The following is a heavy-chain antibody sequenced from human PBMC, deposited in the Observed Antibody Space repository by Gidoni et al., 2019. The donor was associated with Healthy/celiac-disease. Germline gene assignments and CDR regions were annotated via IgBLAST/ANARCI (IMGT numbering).Heavy chain of an antibody. CDR2: IYYSGST. V-gene: IGHV4-39*01. J-gene: IGHJ4*02. CDR3: ARGLNLENPGSSWYSTYYFDY. CDR1: GGSISSSSYS. D-gene: IGHD6-13*01. Sequence: QLQLQESGPGLVKPSETLSLTCTVSGGSISSSSYSWGWIRQPPGKGLEWIGSIYYSGSTYYNPSLKSRVTISVDTSKNQFSLKLSSVTAADTAVYYCARGLNLENPGSSWYSTYYFDYWGQGTLVTVSS.